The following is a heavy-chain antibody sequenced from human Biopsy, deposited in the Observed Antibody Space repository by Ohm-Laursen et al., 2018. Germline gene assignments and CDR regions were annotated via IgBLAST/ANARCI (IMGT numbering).Heavy chain of an antibody. Sequence: GASVKVSCKASGYAFTNFYIHWVRQAPGQGLEWIGLVNPSGGGTKYAQKFQGRVSMTTDTSTSTVYMEVRSLTSADTAVYFCARNTGWYGDLYYFDYWGQGTLVTVSS. V-gene: IGHV1-46*01. CDR1: GYAFTNFY. CDR2: VNPSGGGT. CDR3: ARNTGWYGDLYYFDY. J-gene: IGHJ4*02. D-gene: IGHD6-19*01.